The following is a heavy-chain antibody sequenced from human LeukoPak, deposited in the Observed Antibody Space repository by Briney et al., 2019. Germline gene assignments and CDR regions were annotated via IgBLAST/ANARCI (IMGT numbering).Heavy chain of an antibody. J-gene: IGHJ4*02. CDR2: ISYDGSNK. Sequence: PGGSLRLSCAASGFTFSSYDMHWVRQAPGKGLEWVAVISYDGSNKYYADSVKGRFTISRDNSKNTLYLQMNSLRAEDTAVYYCAKERGSDYALQAFDYWGQGTLVTVSS. V-gene: IGHV3-30*18. CDR1: GFTFSSYD. D-gene: IGHD4-17*01. CDR3: AKERGSDYALQAFDY.